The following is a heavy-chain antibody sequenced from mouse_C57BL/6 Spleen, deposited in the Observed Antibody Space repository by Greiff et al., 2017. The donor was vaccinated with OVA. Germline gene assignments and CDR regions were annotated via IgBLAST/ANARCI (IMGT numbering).Heavy chain of an antibody. CDR1: GFNIKNTY. V-gene: IGHV14-3*01. Sequence: EVQLQQSVAELVRPGASVKLSCTASGFNIKNTYMHWVKQRPEQGLEWIGRIDPANGNTKYAPKFQGKATITADTSSNTAYLQLSSLTSEDTAIYYCARDYYGSSYERGAMDYWGQGTSVTVSS. CDR2: IDPANGNT. CDR3: ARDYYGSSYERGAMDY. J-gene: IGHJ4*01. D-gene: IGHD1-1*01.